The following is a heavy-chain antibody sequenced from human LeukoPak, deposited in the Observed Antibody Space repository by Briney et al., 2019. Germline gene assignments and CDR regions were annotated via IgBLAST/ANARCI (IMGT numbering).Heavy chain of an antibody. CDR3: AKDRPNYYGSNGHYYRRDGDY. Sequence: SGGSLRLSCAASGFTFSIYAMSWVRQAPGKGLRWVSSITSSGDGTYYADSVKGRFTISRDNSEKMLYLQMNSLRVEDTAVYFCAKDRPNYYGSNGHYYRRDGDYWGQGTLVTVSS. J-gene: IGHJ4*02. D-gene: IGHD3-22*01. CDR2: ITSSGDGT. CDR1: GFTFSIYA. V-gene: IGHV3-23*01.